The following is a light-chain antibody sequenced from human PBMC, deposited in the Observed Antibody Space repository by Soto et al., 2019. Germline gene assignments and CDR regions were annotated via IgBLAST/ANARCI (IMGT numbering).Light chain of an antibody. Sequence: EIVITQSPATLSVSPGERATLSCRASQSVSSNLAWYQQKPGQAPRLLIYGASTRATGIPARFSGSGSGTEFTLTISSLQSEDFAAYYCQQYNNWPPATLGQGTKVDIK. CDR1: QSVSSN. V-gene: IGKV3-15*01. CDR3: QQYNNWPPAT. CDR2: GAS. J-gene: IGKJ1*01.